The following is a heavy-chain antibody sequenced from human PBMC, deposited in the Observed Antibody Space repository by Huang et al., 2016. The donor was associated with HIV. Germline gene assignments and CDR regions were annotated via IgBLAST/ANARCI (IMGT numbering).Heavy chain of an antibody. D-gene: IGHD3-3*01. CDR3: ARENDFWSGPDAFDI. Sequence: EVQLVESGGGLVQPGGSLRLSCAASGFTFSNYWMSWVRQAPGKGREWVANIKEDGSEKFYVDSVKGRFTISRDNAKDSLYLQMNSLRAEDTAVYYCARENDFWSGPDAFDIWGQGTMVTVSS. CDR1: GFTFSNYW. CDR2: IKEDGSEK. J-gene: IGHJ3*02. V-gene: IGHV3-7*01.